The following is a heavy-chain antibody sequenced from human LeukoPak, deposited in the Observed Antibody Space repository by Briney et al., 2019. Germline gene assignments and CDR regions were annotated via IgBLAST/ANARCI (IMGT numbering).Heavy chain of an antibody. CDR3: ARVAGESRDY. V-gene: IGHV3-21*01. CDR1: GFTFNNYA. Sequence: GGSLRLSCAASGFTFNNYAMNWVRQAPGKGLEWVSSIGSGSGFIFSADSVKGRFTISRDNTKNSLYLQMNSLRVEDTAVYYCARVAGESRDYWGQGTLVTVSS. D-gene: IGHD3-10*01. J-gene: IGHJ4*02. CDR2: IGSGSGFI.